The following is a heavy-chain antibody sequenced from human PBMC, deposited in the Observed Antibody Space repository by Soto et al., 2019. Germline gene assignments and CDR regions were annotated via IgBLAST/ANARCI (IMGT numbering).Heavy chain of an antibody. CDR2: IYYSART. J-gene: IGHJ6*02. Sequence: QLQLQESGPGLVKPSETLSLTCTVSGGSISSSSYYWGWIRQPPGKGLEWIGSIYYSARTYYNPSIKSRVTTSVDTSETPFSLPPSSVTAADAAVYTCASQQLVRYYYGMDVWGQGDTVTVSS. CDR1: GGSISSSSYY. V-gene: IGHV4-39*01. D-gene: IGHD6-13*01. CDR3: ASQQLVRYYYGMDV.